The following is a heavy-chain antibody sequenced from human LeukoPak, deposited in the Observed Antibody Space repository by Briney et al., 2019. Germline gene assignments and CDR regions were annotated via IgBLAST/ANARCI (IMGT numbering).Heavy chain of an antibody. J-gene: IGHJ5*02. CDR1: GYTFTSYG. V-gene: IGHV1-18*01. CDR3: ARDPGQNWFDP. Sequence: ASVKVSCKASGYTFTSYGISWVRQAPGQGLEWMGWISANNGNTNYAQKVQGRVTMTTDTSTSTAYMELRSLISDDTAVYYCARDPGQNWFDPWGQGTLVTVSS. CDR2: ISANNGNT.